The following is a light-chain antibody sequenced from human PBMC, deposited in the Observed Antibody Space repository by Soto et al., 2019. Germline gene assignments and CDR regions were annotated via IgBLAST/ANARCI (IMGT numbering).Light chain of an antibody. CDR3: SSYACSNDLRV. J-gene: IGLJ1*01. Sequence: QSALTQPPSASWSPGQSVTISCTGTSSDVGGYNYVSWYQQHPGKAPKLMIYEVSKRPSGVPDRFSGSKSGNTASLTVSGLQAEDEADYYCSSYACSNDLRVFGTGTKLTVL. V-gene: IGLV2-8*01. CDR2: EVS. CDR1: SSDVGGYNY.